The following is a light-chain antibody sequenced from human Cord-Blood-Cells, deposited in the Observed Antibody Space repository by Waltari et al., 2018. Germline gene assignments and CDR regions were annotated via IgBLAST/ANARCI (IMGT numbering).Light chain of an antibody. Sequence: QSALTQPASVSGSPGQSITISCTGTSSDVGGYNYISWYQQHPSKAPKLMVYDVSKRPAVVSNRFSGTKSGNTASLTISGRQAEDEADYYCSSYTSSSTLVFGGGTKLTVL. CDR3: SSYTSSSTLV. V-gene: IGLV2-14*01. CDR2: DVS. J-gene: IGLJ3*02. CDR1: SSDVGGYNY.